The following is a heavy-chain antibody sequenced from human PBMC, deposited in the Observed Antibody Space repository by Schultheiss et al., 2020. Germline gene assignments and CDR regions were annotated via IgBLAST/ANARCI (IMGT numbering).Heavy chain of an antibody. V-gene: IGHV1-2*02. J-gene: IGHJ4*02. Sequence: ASVKVSCEASRYTFTKYFTQWVRQGPGQGLEWMGWINPNSGGTNYAQKFQGRVTMTRNTSISTAYMELSSLRSEDTAVYYCARAPDKYYYGDYWGQGTLVTVSS. CDR2: INPNSGGT. CDR3: ARAPDKYYYGDY. CDR1: RYTFTKYF. D-gene: IGHD1-14*01.